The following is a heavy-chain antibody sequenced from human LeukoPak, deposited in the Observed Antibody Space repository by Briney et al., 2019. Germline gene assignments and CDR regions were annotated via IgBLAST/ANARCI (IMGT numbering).Heavy chain of an antibody. CDR3: AKDPTSSTIVVPAALVDY. Sequence: GGSLRLSCAASGFTFSSYGMHWVRQAPGKGLEWVAVISYDGSNKYYADSVKGRFTISRDNSKNTLYLQMNSLRAEDTAVYYCAKDPTSSTIVVPAALVDYWGQGTLVTVSS. J-gene: IGHJ4*02. V-gene: IGHV3-30*18. D-gene: IGHD2-2*01. CDR2: ISYDGSNK. CDR1: GFTFSSYG.